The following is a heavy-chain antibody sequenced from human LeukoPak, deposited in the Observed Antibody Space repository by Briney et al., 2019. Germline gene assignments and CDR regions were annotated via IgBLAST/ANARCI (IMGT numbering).Heavy chain of an antibody. V-gene: IGHV3-33*01. Sequence: GGSLRLSCAASGFTFSTYGMHWVRQAPGKGLEWVAVIWHDGSLKYYGESVKGRFTISRADSENTLHLHMNSLTVEDTAVYCARDLGDRSTGYYFDYWGQGTLVTVSS. D-gene: IGHD3-16*01. J-gene: IGHJ4*02. CDR1: GFTFSTYG. CDR3: ARDLGDRSTGYYFDY. CDR2: IWHDGSLK.